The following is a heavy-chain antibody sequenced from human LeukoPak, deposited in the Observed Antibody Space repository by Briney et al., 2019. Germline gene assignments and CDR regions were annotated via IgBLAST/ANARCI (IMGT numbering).Heavy chain of an antibody. CDR3: ARDTFLDAFDI. V-gene: IGHV3-74*01. CDR2: INSDGSTT. J-gene: IGHJ3*02. Sequence: DPGGSLRLSCAASGFTFSSYWMHWVRQTPGKGLVWVSRINSDGSTTSYADSVKGRFTISRDNARNTLYLQMSSLRAGDTAMYYCARDTFLDAFDIWGQGTMVAVSS. CDR1: GFTFSSYW.